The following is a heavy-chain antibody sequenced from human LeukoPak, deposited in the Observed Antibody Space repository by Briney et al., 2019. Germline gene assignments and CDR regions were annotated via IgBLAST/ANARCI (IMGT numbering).Heavy chain of an antibody. J-gene: IGHJ4*02. V-gene: IGHV1-8*01. CDR3: ARGSATAYYPFDY. CDR2: MNPNSGNT. Sequence: GASVKVSCKASGYTFTSYDINWVRQATGQGLEWMGWMNPNSGNTGYAQKVQGRVTMTSNTPISTAYMDPCSLRSEHTAVDYCARGSATAYYPFDYWGQGTLGTVSS. CDR1: GYTFTSYD. D-gene: IGHD3-10*01.